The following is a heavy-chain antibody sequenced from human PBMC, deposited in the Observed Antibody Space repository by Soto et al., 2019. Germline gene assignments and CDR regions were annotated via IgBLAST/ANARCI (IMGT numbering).Heavy chain of an antibody. CDR3: ARRRYSYGYGDYFDY. CDR1: GGSISSYY. Sequence: QVQLQESGPGLVKPSETLSLTCTVSGGSISSYYWSWIRQPPGKGLEWIGYIYYSGSTNYNPSLKRRVTIXXDXSXXQFSLKLSSVTAADTAVYYCARRRYSYGYGDYFDYWGQGTLVTVSS. CDR2: IYYSGST. J-gene: IGHJ4*02. V-gene: IGHV4-59*08. D-gene: IGHD5-18*01.